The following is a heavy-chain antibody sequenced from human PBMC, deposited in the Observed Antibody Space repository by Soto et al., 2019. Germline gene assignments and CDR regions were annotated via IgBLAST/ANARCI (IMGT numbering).Heavy chain of an antibody. CDR3: AKSSHNYDSPNWFDP. V-gene: IGHV3-30*18. CDR2: ISYDGSNK. CDR1: GFTFSSYG. D-gene: IGHD3-22*01. Sequence: GGSLRLSCAASGFTFSSYGMHWVRQAPGKGLEWVAVISYDGSNKYYADSVKGRLTISRDNSKNTLYLQMNSLRAEDTAVYYCAKSSHNYDSPNWFDPSGQGTLVTVSS. J-gene: IGHJ5*02.